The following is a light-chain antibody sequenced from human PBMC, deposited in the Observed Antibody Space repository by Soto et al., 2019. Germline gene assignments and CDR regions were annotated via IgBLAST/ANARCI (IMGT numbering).Light chain of an antibody. CDR3: GTWDTGLRAYV. Sequence: QAVVTQPPPVSAAPGQKVTISCSGSSSSSHIGHHSVSWYQHLPGTAPKLLIYDNDQRPSGIPARFSGSKSATSATLDITGLQTGDEADYYCGTWDTGLRAYVLGTGTKLTVL. CDR1: SSSSHIGHHS. CDR2: DND. V-gene: IGLV1-51*01. J-gene: IGLJ1*01.